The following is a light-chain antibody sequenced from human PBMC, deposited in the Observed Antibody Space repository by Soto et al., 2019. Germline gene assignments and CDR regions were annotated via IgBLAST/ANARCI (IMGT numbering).Light chain of an antibody. J-gene: IGKJ3*01. V-gene: IGKV1-9*01. CDR1: QDIKTY. Sequence: IQLTQSPSSLSASVGDRVSITCRASQDIKTYLAWYQQKQGKAPKLLISGTFTLQSGIPSRFNGSGSGTDFTLTISRLQPEDFATYYCQHLNNYPPFTFGPGTKVDLE. CDR2: GTF. CDR3: QHLNNYPPFT.